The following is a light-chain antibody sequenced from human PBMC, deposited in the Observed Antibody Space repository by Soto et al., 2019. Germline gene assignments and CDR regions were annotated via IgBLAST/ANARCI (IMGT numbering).Light chain of an antibody. Sequence: QSVLTQPASVSGSPGQSITISCTGTSSDVGGYNYVSWYQRHPGKAPKLMIYEVSNRPSGVSNRFSGSKSGNTASLTISGLQAEDEADYYCSSYTRSSTLVFGGGTKLTVL. J-gene: IGLJ2*01. CDR3: SSYTRSSTLV. CDR2: EVS. CDR1: SSDVGGYNY. V-gene: IGLV2-14*01.